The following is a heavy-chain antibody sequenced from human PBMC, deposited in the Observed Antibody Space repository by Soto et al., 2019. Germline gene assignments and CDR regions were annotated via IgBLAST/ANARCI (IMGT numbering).Heavy chain of an antibody. J-gene: IGHJ4*02. CDR3: AREAKGVYGDYNIHYFDC. CDR1: GFTFSSYG. CDR2: IWYDGSNK. D-gene: IGHD4-17*01. V-gene: IGHV3-33*01. Sequence: QVQLVESGGGVVQPGRSLTLSCAASGFTFSSYGMHWVRQAPGKGLEWVAGIWYDGSNKYYADSVKGRFTISRDNSKNTLYLQMNSLRAEDTSVYYGAREAKGVYGDYNIHYFDCWGQGTLVTVCS.